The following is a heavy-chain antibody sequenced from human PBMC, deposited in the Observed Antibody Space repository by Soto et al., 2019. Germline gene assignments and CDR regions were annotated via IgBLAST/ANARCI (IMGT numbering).Heavy chain of an antibody. D-gene: IGHD5-18*01. CDR1: GYTFTSYG. V-gene: IGHV1-18*01. Sequence: QVPLVQSGAEVKKPGASVKVSCKASGYTFTSYGISWVRQAPGQGLEWMGWISAYNGNTNYAQKLQGRVTMTTDTSTSTAYMELRGLRSDDTAVHYCARVVDTAPSGAYYFDYWGQGTLVTVSS. CDR2: ISAYNGNT. CDR3: ARVVDTAPSGAYYFDY. J-gene: IGHJ4*02.